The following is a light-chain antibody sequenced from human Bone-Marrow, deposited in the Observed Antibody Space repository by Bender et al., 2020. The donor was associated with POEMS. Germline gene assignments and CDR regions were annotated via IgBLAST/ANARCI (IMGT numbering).Light chain of an antibody. CDR1: SSNIGAHA. CDR3: AVWDDSLNGWV. V-gene: IGLV1-44*01. CDR2: SSH. Sequence: QSVLTQPPSASGTPGQRVTISCSGGSSNIGAHAVNWYQHLPGTAPKLLIYSSHRRPSEVPDRFSVSRSGTSACLAVSGLQSEDEADYDCAVWDDSLNGWVFGGGTKLTVL. J-gene: IGLJ3*02.